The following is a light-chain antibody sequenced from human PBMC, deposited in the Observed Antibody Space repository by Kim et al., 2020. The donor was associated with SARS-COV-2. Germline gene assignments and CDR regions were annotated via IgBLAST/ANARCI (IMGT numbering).Light chain of an antibody. CDR3: QQYNSYVYT. Sequence: SAAVGDRVTITCRARQSISSWLAWYQQKPGKAPKLLIYKASSLDSGVPSRFSGSGSGTEFTLTISSLQPDDFATYYCQQYNSYVYTFGQGTKLEI. V-gene: IGKV1-5*03. J-gene: IGKJ2*01. CDR2: KAS. CDR1: QSISSW.